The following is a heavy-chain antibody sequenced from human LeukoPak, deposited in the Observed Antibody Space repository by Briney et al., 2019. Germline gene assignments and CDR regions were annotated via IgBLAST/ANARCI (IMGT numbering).Heavy chain of an antibody. CDR2: ISGSGGST. V-gene: IGHV3-23*01. CDR3: ANPARTTVTTQPIDY. Sequence: GGSLRLSCAASGFTFSSYAVSWLRQSPGKGLERVSAISGSGGSTYYSDSVKGRFTISRDNSKNTLYLQMNSLRAEDTAVYYCANPARTTVTTQPIDYWGQGTLVAVSS. J-gene: IGHJ4*02. D-gene: IGHD4-17*01. CDR1: GFTFSSYA.